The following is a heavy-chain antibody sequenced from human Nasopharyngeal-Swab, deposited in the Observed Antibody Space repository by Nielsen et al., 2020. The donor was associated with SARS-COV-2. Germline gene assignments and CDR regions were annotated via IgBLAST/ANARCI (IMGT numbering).Heavy chain of an antibody. CDR2: ISGSGDTT. CDR3: ARAAAGTSYYYGMDV. Sequence: SCKVSGYTLTELSMHWVRQAPGKGLEWVSIISGSGDTTYYADSVKDRFTISRDNPKNSLYLQMYSLRAEDTAVYYCARAAAGTSYYYGMDVWGQGTTVTVSS. J-gene: IGHJ6*02. CDR1: GYTLTELS. D-gene: IGHD6-13*01. V-gene: IGHV3-11*04.